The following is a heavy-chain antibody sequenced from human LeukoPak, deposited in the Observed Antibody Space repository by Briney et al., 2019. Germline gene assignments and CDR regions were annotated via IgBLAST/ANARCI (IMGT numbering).Heavy chain of an antibody. CDR1: GYTFTGYY. CDR3: ARVGYSSSWYYFDY. D-gene: IGHD6-13*01. Sequence: ASVKVSCKASGYTFTGYYMHWVRQAPGQGLEWMGRINPNSGGTNYAQKFQGRVTMTRDTSISTAYMELRSLRSDDTAVYYCARVGYSSSWYYFDYWGQGTLVTVSS. CDR2: INPNSGGT. J-gene: IGHJ4*02. V-gene: IGHV1-2*06.